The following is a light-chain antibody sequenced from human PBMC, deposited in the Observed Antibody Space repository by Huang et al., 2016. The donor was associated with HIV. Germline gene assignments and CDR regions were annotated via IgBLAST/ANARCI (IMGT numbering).Light chain of an antibody. CDR2: WAS. CDR1: QTILYSSNNKNY. V-gene: IGKV4-1*01. CDR3: QQYYSRPLT. J-gene: IGKJ4*01. Sequence: DIVMTQSPDSLAVSLGERATINCKSSQTILYSSNNKNYLAWYQQRPGQSPKLLIYWASTRESGVPDRCSGSGSGTDFTLTISSLQAEDVAVYYCQQYYSRPLTFGGGTKVEIK.